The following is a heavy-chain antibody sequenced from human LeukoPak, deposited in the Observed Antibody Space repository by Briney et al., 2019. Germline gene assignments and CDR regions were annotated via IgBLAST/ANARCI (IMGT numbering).Heavy chain of an antibody. CDR2: ISYDGSNK. Sequence: GGSLRLSCAASGFTFSSYGMHWVRQAPGKGLEWVAVISYDGSNKYYADSVKGRFTISKDNSKNTLYLQMNSLRAEDTAVYYCAKAEAEYCSGGSCYSLFDYWGQGTLVTVSS. J-gene: IGHJ4*02. D-gene: IGHD2-15*01. CDR1: GFTFSSYG. V-gene: IGHV3-30*18. CDR3: AKAEAEYCSGGSCYSLFDY.